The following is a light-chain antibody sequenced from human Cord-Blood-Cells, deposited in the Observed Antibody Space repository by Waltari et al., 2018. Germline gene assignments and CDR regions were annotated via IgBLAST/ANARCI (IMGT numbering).Light chain of an antibody. V-gene: IGKV1-5*01. CDR2: DAS. J-gene: IGKJ1*01. CDR3: QQYNSYSPRT. Sequence: DIQMTQSPSTLPASVGDRVTITCRASQSISSWLAWYQQKPGKAPKPLIYDASSLESGVPSRFSGSGSGTEFTLTISSLQPDDFATYYCQQYNSYSPRTFGQGTKVEIK. CDR1: QSISSW.